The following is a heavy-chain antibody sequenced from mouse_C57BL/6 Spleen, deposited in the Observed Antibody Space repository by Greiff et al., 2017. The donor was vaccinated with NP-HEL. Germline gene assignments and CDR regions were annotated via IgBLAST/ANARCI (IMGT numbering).Heavy chain of an antibody. V-gene: IGHV3-6*01. J-gene: IGHJ4*01. CDR3: AREGNYGYVSLYAMDY. D-gene: IGHD2-2*01. CDR2: ISYDGSN. Sequence: ESGPGLVKPSQSLSLTCSVTGYSITSGYYWNWIRQFPGNKLEWMGYISYDGSNNYNPSLKNRISITRDTSKNQFFLKLNSVTTEDTATYYCAREGNYGYVSLYAMDYWGQGTSVTVSS. CDR1: GYSITSGYY.